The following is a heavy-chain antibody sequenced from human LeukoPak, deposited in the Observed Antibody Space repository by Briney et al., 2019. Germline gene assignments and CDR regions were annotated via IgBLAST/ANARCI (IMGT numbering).Heavy chain of an antibody. CDR2: ISSSSTYI. V-gene: IGHV3-21*01. CDR1: GFTFSSYS. D-gene: IGHD3-9*01. Sequence: GGSLRLSCAASGFTFSSYSMNWVRQAPGQGLEWVSSISSSSTYIYYADSVKGRFTVSRDNAQNSLYLQMNSLRAEDTAVYYCARAPQRILTGYYNEIDYWGQGTLVTVSS. J-gene: IGHJ4*02. CDR3: ARAPQRILTGYYNEIDY.